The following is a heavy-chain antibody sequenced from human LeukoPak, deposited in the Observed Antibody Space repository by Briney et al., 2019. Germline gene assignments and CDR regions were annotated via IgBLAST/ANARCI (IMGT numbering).Heavy chain of an antibody. D-gene: IGHD6-13*01. CDR2: ISGSGGST. CDR1: GFTFSSYA. Sequence: GGSLRLSCAASGFTFSSYAMSWVREAPGKGLEWVSTISGSGGSTYYADSVKGRFTISRDNSKNTLYLQMNSLRAEDTAVYYCAKGLIAPTGVFDYWGQGTLVTVSS. CDR3: AKGLIAPTGVFDY. V-gene: IGHV3-23*01. J-gene: IGHJ4*02.